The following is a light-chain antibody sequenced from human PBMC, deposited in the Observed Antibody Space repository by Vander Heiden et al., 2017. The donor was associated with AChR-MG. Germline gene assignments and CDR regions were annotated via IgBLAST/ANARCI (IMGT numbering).Light chain of an antibody. J-gene: IGLJ7*01. CDR3: QSYDSSNHAV. V-gene: IGLV6-57*03. Sequence: NFMLTQPHSVSESPGKTVTISYTRSSGSIASNYVQWYQQRPGSAPPTVIDEDNQRPAGVPDRFSGSIDSSSNSASLTISGLKTEDEADYYCQSYDSSNHAVFGGGTQLTVL. CDR2: EDN. CDR1: SGSIASNY.